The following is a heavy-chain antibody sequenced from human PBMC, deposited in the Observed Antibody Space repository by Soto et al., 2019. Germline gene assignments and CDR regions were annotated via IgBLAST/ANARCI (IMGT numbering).Heavy chain of an antibody. D-gene: IGHD2-15*01. CDR1: SGWIRNYV. CDR2: IIPIFGTP. Sequence: VKDAGRTTSGWIRNYVSNVLRRENEQGSEWMAVIIPIFGTPSYAQKFQGKVTITADKSTSTAYLELNSLRSSDTAAYYCARRSDGTHCLSHFDYWGHGTLVTVYS. J-gene: IGHJ4*01. CDR3: ARRSDGTHCLSHFDY. V-gene: IGHV1-69*06.